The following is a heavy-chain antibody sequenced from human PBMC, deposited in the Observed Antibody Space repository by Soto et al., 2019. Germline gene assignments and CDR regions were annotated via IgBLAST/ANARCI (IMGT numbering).Heavy chain of an antibody. J-gene: IGHJ4*02. CDR3: ARAGAVPWLGHYYSDY. CDR2: INAGNGNT. D-gene: IGHD6-19*01. Sequence: ASVKVSCKASGYTFTSYAMHWVRQAPGQRLEWMGWINAGNGNTKYSQKFQGRVTITRDTSASTAYMELSSLRSEDTAVYYCARAGAVPWLGHYYSDYWGQGTLVTVSS. V-gene: IGHV1-3*01. CDR1: GYTFTSYA.